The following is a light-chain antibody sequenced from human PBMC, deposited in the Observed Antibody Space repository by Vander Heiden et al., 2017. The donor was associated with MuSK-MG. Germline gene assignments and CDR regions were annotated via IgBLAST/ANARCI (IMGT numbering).Light chain of an antibody. CDR3: QHYGSEQPMYT. CDR2: GAS. J-gene: IGKJ2*01. Sequence: EVVVTQSPDTLSLSPGERATLSCRASQSVTSGYLAWYQQKPGQAPRLLMYGASIRPTCIQGRFSRSRAGTHFTLTINRRETEDFAMYYCQHYGSEQPMYTFGQGTRLEMK. CDR1: QSVTSGY. V-gene: IGKV3-20*01.